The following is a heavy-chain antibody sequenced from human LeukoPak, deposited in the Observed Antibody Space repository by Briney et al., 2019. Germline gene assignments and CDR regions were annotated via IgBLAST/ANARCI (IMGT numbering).Heavy chain of an antibody. Sequence: GGSLRLSCAASGFTFSSYWMHWVRQAPGKGLVWVSRINSDGSSTSYADSVKGRFTISRDNAKNTLYLQMNSLRAEDTAVYYCARDIFPYYYDSSALYGLDVWGQGTTVTVSS. D-gene: IGHD3-22*01. CDR3: ARDIFPYYYDSSALYGLDV. CDR1: GFTFSSYW. CDR2: INSDGSST. V-gene: IGHV3-74*01. J-gene: IGHJ6*02.